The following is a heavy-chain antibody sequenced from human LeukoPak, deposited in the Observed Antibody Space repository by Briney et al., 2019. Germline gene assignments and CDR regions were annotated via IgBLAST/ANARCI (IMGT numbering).Heavy chain of an antibody. V-gene: IGHV3-21*01. CDR1: GFTFSSYN. J-gene: IGHJ4*02. Sequence: GGSLRLSCAASGFTFSSYNMNWVRQAPGKGLEWVSSISSSSSYIYYADSVNGRFTVSRDNAKNSLSLQMNSLRAEDTAVFYCARGGGGDYWGQGTLVTVSS. CDR3: ARGGGGDY. CDR2: ISSSSSYI.